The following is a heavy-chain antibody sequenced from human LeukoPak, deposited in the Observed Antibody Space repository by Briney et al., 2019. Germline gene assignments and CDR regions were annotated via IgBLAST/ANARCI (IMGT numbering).Heavy chain of an antibody. Sequence: PGGSLRLSCVASGFTSGVYAMSWVRQAPGKGLEWVSAFSGGGDSFYADSVRGRFSVSADKSKNILYLQMNSLRVEDTAVYYCARVMGYISGRFDYWGQGTLVTVSS. V-gene: IGHV3-23*01. CDR2: FSGGGDS. CDR3: ARVMGYISGRFDY. CDR1: GFTSGVYA. J-gene: IGHJ4*02. D-gene: IGHD6-19*01.